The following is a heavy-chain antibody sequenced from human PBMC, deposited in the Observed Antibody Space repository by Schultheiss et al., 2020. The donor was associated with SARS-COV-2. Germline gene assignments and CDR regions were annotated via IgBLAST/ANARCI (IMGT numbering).Heavy chain of an antibody. CDR2: IWYDGSNK. D-gene: IGHD2-21*02. Sequence: GGSLRLSCAASGFTFSSYAMHWVRQAPGKGLEWVAVIWYDGSNKYYADSVKGRFTISRDNSKNTLYLQMNSLRAEDTAVYYCAKEASDWAYGMDVWGRGTTVTVSS. CDR1: GFTFSSYA. V-gene: IGHV3-33*06. CDR3: AKEASDWAYGMDV. J-gene: IGHJ6*02.